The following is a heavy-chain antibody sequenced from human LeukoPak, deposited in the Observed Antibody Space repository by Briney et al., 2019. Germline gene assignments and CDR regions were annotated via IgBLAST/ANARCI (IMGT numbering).Heavy chain of an antibody. CDR3: ARGGYSSSWYHFDY. J-gene: IGHJ4*02. CDR1: GFTVSSNY. CDR2: IYSGGTT. V-gene: IGHV3-53*01. Sequence: GSLRLSCAASGFTVSSNYMSWVRQAPGKGLEWVSVIYSGGTTNYADSVKGQFTISRDNSKNTLFLQMNSLRAEDTAVYYCARGGYSSSWYHFDYWAREPWSPSPQ. D-gene: IGHD6-13*01.